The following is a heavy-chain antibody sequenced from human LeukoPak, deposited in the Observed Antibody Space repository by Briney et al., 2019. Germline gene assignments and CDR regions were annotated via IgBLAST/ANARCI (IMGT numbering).Heavy chain of an antibody. Sequence: PGGSLRLACAASGFTFSSYAMSWVRQAPGKGLEWVSAISGGSGRTYYADSVKGRFTISRDNAKNSLYLQMNSLRAEDTAVYYCARGPDTAMGNWGQGTLVTVSS. V-gene: IGHV3-23*01. CDR3: ARGPDTAMGN. CDR1: GFTFSSYA. D-gene: IGHD5-18*01. CDR2: ISGGSGRT. J-gene: IGHJ4*02.